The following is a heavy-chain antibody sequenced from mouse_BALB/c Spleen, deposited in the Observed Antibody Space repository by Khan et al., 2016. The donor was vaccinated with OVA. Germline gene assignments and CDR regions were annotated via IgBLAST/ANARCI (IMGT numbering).Heavy chain of an antibody. V-gene: IGHV2-2*02. Sequence: QVQLKQSGPGLVQPSQSLSITCTVSGFSLTSYGVHWVRQSPGKGLEWLGVIWSGGSIDYSAAFISRLIISKDNSKSQVFFKMNSLQANDAAIYYCARNDDYDEGLAYWGQGTLVTVSA. J-gene: IGHJ3*01. CDR3: ARNDDYDEGLAY. D-gene: IGHD2-4*01. CDR1: GFSLTSYG. CDR2: IWSGGSI.